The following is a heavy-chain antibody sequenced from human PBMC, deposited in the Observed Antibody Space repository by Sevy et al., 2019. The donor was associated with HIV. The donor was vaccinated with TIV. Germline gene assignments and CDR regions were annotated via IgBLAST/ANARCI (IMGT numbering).Heavy chain of an antibody. J-gene: IGHJ4*02. D-gene: IGHD3-22*01. Sequence: GGSLRLSCAASGFSLSNYGMHWVRQAPGNGLEWVAVIWNDGSNKYYADSVKGRFTISRDNSKNTLYLQMNSLRVEDTAVYFCARGGDFNDRSAKRDFDYWGQGPLVTVSS. CDR1: GFSLSNYG. V-gene: IGHV3-33*01. CDR3: ARGGDFNDRSAKRDFDY. CDR2: IWNDGSNK.